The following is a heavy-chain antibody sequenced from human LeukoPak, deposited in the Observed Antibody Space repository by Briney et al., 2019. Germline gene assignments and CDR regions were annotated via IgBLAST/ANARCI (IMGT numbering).Heavy chain of an antibody. CDR1: GFTFSSYA. V-gene: IGHV3-23*01. Sequence: GGSLRLSCAASGFTFSSYAMSWVRQAPGKGLKWVSAISGSGGSTYYADSVKGRFTISRDNSKNTLYLQMNSLRAEDTAVYYCAKTYYDFWSGYYTQDNWFDPWGQGTLVTVSS. J-gene: IGHJ5*02. CDR3: AKTYYDFWSGYYTQDNWFDP. CDR2: ISGSGGST. D-gene: IGHD3-3*01.